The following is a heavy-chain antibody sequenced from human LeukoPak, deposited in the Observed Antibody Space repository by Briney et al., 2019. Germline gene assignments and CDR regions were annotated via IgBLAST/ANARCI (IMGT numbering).Heavy chain of an antibody. CDR1: GFTFSSYA. J-gene: IGHJ5*02. CDR2: INHSGST. V-gene: IGHV4-34*01. D-gene: IGHD2-15*01. CDR3: ARRNGVVVVAATHRWAHWFDP. Sequence: GSLRLSCAASGFTFSSYAMSWIRQPPGKGLEWIGEINHSGSTNYNPSLRSRVTISVDTSKNQFSLKLSSVTAADTAVYYCARRNGVVVVAATHRWAHWFDPWGQGTLVTVSS.